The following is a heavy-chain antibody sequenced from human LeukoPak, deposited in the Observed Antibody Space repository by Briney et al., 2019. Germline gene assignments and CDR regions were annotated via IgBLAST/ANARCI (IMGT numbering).Heavy chain of an antibody. CDR3: AKDFVSYCISTTCYTLVDV. V-gene: IGHV3-30*02. CDR2: IRYDGSNQ. CDR1: GFTFSSYG. J-gene: IGHJ6*04. D-gene: IGHD2-2*02. Sequence: GGSLRLSCAASGFTFSSYGLNWVRQAPGMGLEWVAFIRYDGSNQYYADSVKGRFIISRHNSKNTLYLQMNSLGAEDAAVYYCAKDFVSYCISTTCYTLVDVWGKGTTVTVSS.